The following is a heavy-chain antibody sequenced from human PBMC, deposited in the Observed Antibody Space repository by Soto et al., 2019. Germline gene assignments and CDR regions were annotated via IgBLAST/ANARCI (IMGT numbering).Heavy chain of an antibody. D-gene: IGHD2-8*01. CDR1: GYTFTSYG. CDR3: ASDSVRYCRDGVGYQCYYYFAMDV. J-gene: IGHJ6*02. CDR2: ISASNGNT. V-gene: IGHV1-18*01. Sequence: QVQLVQSGAEVKNSGASVKVSCKASGYTFTSYGFSWVRQAPGQGLEWMGWISASNGNTNYAQKPQGRVTMTTDTSTGTAYMELRCLRSGDTATYYCASDSVRYCRDGVGYQCYYYFAMDVWGQGTTVTVS.